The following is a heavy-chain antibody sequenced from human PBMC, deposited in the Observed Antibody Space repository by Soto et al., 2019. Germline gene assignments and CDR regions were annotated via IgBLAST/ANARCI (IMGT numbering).Heavy chain of an antibody. CDR1: GFTFSSYA. Sequence: GGSLRLSCAASGFTFSSYAMSWVRQAPGKGLEWVSAISGSGGSTYYADSVKGRFTISRDNSKNTLYLQMNSLRAEDTAVYYCAKDRKKGRIIGDHYDILTGYLGYYYYYYMDVWGKGTTVTVSS. V-gene: IGHV3-23*01. CDR3: AKDRKKGRIIGDHYDILTGYLGYYYYYYMDV. D-gene: IGHD3-9*01. CDR2: ISGSGGST. J-gene: IGHJ6*03.